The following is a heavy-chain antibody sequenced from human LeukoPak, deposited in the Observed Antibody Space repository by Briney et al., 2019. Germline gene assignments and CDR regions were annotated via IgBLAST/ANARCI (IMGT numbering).Heavy chain of an antibody. Sequence: SGPTLVNPTETLTLTCTVSGFSLSNARMGVSWIRHPPGKALEWLAHIFSNYEKSYSTSLKSRLNISKDTSTRQVVLTMTNMDPVDTATYYCARMTSGSLYYYYYYMDVWGKGTTVTVSS. V-gene: IGHV2-26*01. CDR2: IFSNYEK. D-gene: IGHD1-26*01. J-gene: IGHJ6*03. CDR1: GFSLSNARMG. CDR3: ARMTSGSLYYYYYYMDV.